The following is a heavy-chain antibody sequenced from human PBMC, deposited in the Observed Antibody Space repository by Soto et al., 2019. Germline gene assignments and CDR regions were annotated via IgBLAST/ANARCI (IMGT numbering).Heavy chain of an antibody. CDR2: ISNDGSST. CDR3: ARDTYYYDSSDHFSADAFDI. D-gene: IGHD3-22*01. J-gene: IGHJ3*02. V-gene: IGHV3-74*01. CDR1: GLTSSSYW. Sequence: EVQLVESGGGLVQPGGSLRLSCAASGLTSSSYWIHWVRQAPGKGLVWGSRISNDGSSTNYADSGKGRFTISRDNAKNTVYLQMNSRRAEDTAVYYCARDTYYYDSSDHFSADAFDIWGQGTMVTVSS.